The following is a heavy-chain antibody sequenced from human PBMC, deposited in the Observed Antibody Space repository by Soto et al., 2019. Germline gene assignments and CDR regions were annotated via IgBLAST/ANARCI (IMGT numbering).Heavy chain of an antibody. CDR1: GGSISSSSYY. D-gene: IGHD3-3*01. CDR2: IYYSGST. CDR3: ARHGHDFWSGSPYGDYGPYYYYGMDV. Sequence: SETLSLTCTVSGGSISSSSYYWGWIRQPPGKGLEWIGSIYYSGSTYYNPSLKSRVTISVDTSKNQFSLKLSSVTAADTAVYYCARHGHDFWSGSPYGDYGPYYYYGMDVWGQGTTVTVSS. J-gene: IGHJ6*02. V-gene: IGHV4-39*01.